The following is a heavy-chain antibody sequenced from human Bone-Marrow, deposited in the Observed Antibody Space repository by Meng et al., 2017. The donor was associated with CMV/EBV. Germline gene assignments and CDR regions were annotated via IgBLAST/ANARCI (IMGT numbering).Heavy chain of an antibody. J-gene: IGHJ6*02. Sequence: SETLSLTCTVSGGSISSSSYYWGWIRQPPGKGLEWIGSIYYSGSTYYNPSLKSRVTISVDTSKNQFSLKLSSVTAADTAVYYCARSTIFGVANRPLDVWGQGTTVTVSS. CDR2: IYYSGST. V-gene: IGHV4-39*07. D-gene: IGHD3-3*01. CDR3: ARSTIFGVANRPLDV. CDR1: GGSISSSSYY.